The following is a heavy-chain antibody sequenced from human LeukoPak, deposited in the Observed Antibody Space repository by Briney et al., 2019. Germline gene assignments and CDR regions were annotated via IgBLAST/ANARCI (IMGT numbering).Heavy chain of an antibody. D-gene: IGHD6-6*01. V-gene: IGHV3-21*04. Sequence: PGGSLRLSCAASGFTFSSYSMNWVRQAPGKGLEWVSSISSSSSYIYYADSVKGRFTISRDNSKNTLYLQMNSLRAEDTAVYYCAKVPIPSLARDYYYYYMDVWGKGTTVTVSS. CDR3: AKVPIPSLARDYYYYYMDV. CDR2: ISSSSSYI. CDR1: GFTFSSYS. J-gene: IGHJ6*03.